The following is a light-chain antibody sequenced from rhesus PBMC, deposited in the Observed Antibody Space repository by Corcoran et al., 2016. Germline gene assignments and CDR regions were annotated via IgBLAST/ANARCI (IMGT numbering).Light chain of an antibody. Sequence: DIQMTQSPSSLSASVVDRVTITFRASHGICNWLAWYQQKQGKAPKLLIYRASKLETGDASRFSGSGSGTDFTLTINSLQPEDNGTYYCQQHDNSPFTFGPGTKLDIK. CDR3: QQHDNSPFT. J-gene: IGKJ3*01. CDR2: RAS. V-gene: IGKV1-69*01. CDR1: HGICNW.